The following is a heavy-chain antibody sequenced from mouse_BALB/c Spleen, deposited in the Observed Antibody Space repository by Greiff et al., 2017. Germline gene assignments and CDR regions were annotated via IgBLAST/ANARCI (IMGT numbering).Heavy chain of an antibody. CDR2: IWGGGST. CDR3: AKHAHYYGSSYDAMDY. D-gene: IGHD1-1*01. V-gene: IGHV2-6-5*01. J-gene: IGHJ4*01. CDR1: GFSLTDYG. Sequence: VQLQQSGPGLVAPSQSLSITCTVSGFSLTDYGVSWIRQPPGKGLEWLGVIWGGGSTYYNSALKSRLSISKDNSKSQVFLKMNSLQTDDTAMYYCAKHAHYYGSSYDAMDYWGQGTSVTVSS.